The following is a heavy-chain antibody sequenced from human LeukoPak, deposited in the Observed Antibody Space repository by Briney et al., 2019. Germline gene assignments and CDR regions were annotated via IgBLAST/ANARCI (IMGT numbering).Heavy chain of an antibody. CDR3: AREGGNSSPPI. V-gene: IGHV4-59*01. CDR1: GGSISSYY. D-gene: IGHD6-13*01. J-gene: IGHJ3*02. Sequence: SETLSLTCTVSGGSISSYYWSWIRKPPGKGLEWIGYIYYSGSTNYNPSLKSRVTISVDTSKNQFSLKLSSVTAADTAVYYCAREGGNSSPPIWGQGTMVTVSS. CDR2: IYYSGST.